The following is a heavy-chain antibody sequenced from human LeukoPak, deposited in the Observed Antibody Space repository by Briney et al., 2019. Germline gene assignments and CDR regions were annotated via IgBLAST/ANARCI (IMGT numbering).Heavy chain of an antibody. D-gene: IGHD1-26*01. CDR1: GYTFTVYY. CDR2: INPNSGGT. Sequence: ASVKVSCKASGYTFTVYYIHWVRQAPGQGLEWMGWINPNSGGTNSAQKFQGRVTMTRDTSISTAYMELSRLRSDDTAVYYCATEGGSYSTYVLGYWGQGTLVTVSS. V-gene: IGHV1-2*02. J-gene: IGHJ4*02. CDR3: ATEGGSYSTYVLGY.